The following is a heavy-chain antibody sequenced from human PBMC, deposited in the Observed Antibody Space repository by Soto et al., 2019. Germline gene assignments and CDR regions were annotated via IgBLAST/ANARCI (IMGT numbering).Heavy chain of an antibody. CDR1: GYTFTSYD. CDR2: MNPNSGNT. Sequence: QVQLVQSGAEVKKPGASVKVSCKASGYTFTSYDINWVRQATGQGLEWMGWMNPNSGNTGYAQKFQGRVMRTRNTSIRTAYMELSSLRSEDTAVYYCARWKYCSGGSCYSPPDAFDLWGQGTMVTVSS. CDR3: ARWKYCSGGSCYSPPDAFDL. V-gene: IGHV1-8*01. J-gene: IGHJ3*01. D-gene: IGHD2-15*01.